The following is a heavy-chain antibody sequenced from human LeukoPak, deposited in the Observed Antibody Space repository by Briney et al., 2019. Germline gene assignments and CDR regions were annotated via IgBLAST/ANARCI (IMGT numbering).Heavy chain of an antibody. CDR2: IYSGGST. V-gene: IGHV3-66*01. CDR3: ARDRGCGDCYPPANDAFDI. D-gene: IGHD2-21*02. CDR1: GFTVSSYY. J-gene: IGHJ3*02. Sequence: GVSLTLSCAASGFTVSSYYMSWVRQAPGKGLEWVSVIYSGGSTYYADSVKGRFTISRDNSKSTLYLQMNSLRAEDTAVYYCARDRGCGDCYPPANDAFDIWGQGTMVTVSS.